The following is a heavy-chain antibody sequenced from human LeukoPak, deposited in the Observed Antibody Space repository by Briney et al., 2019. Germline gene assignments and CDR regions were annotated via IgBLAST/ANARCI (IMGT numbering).Heavy chain of an antibody. CDR1: GYTFTGYY. J-gene: IGHJ6*03. V-gene: IGHV1-69*05. Sequence: SVKVSCKASGYTFTGYYMHWVRQAPGQGLEWMGGIIPIFGTPDYAQKFQGRVTITTDESTSTAYMELSSLTSEDTAVYYCARGILGSSVYYYYYMDVWGKGTTVTVSS. CDR3: ARGILGSSVYYYYYMDV. CDR2: IIPIFGTP. D-gene: IGHD1-26*01.